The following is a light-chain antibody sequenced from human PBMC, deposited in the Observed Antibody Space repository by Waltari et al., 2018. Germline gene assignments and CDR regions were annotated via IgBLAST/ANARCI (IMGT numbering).Light chain of an antibody. Sequence: EVVLTQSPGSLSLSPGARATLSCRASHSVNKYLAWYQQKPGQAPRLLIYQASSRATGIPDRFSGSGFGTDFSLTISRLEPEDFAVYYCQKYDSLPATFGQGTKVEIK. CDR1: HSVNKY. CDR3: QKYDSLPAT. V-gene: IGKV3-20*01. J-gene: IGKJ1*01. CDR2: QAS.